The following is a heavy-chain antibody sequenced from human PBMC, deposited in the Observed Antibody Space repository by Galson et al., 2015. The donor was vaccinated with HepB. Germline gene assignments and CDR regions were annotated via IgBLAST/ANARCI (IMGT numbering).Heavy chain of an antibody. J-gene: IGHJ6*02. Sequence: YLRLYCAAYGFTFSSYGMHWVRQAPGKGLEWVAVIWYDGSNKYYADSVKGRFTISRDNYKNTLYLQMNSLRAEDTAVYYCAIGGGVSDYSPYYYYGMDVWGQGTTFTVSS. CDR1: GFTFSSYG. V-gene: IGHV3-33*01. CDR2: IWYDGSNK. CDR3: AIGGGVSDYSPYYYYGMDV. D-gene: IGHD4-17*01.